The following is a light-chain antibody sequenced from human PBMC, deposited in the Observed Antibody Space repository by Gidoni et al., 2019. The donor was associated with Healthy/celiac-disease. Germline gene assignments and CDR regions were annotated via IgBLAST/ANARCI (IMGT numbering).Light chain of an antibody. CDR3: QPSYRTPPT. J-gene: IGKJ1*01. CDR2: AAS. V-gene: IGKV1-39*01. Sequence: GDRVTITCRASQSISSYLNWYQQKPGKAPKLLIYAASSLQSGVPSRFSGSGSGTDFTLTISRLQPEDFATFFCQPSYRTPPTFGQGTKVEIK. CDR1: QSISSY.